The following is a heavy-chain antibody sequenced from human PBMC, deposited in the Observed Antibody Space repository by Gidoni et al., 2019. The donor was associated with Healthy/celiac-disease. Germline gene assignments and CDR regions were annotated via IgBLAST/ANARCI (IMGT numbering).Heavy chain of an antibody. CDR1: GFTFSSYG. CDR3: ARDLNYYGSGSYYNFDYYYGMDV. J-gene: IGHJ6*02. CDR2: IWYDGSNK. D-gene: IGHD3-10*01. V-gene: IGHV3-33*01. Sequence: QVQLVESGGGVVQPGRSLRLSCAASGFTFSSYGMHWVRRAPGKGLEGVAVIWYDGSNKDDADAGKGRFIISRDNSKNTLYLQMNSLRAEDTAVYYCARDLNYYGSGSYYNFDYYYGMDVWGQGTTVTVSS.